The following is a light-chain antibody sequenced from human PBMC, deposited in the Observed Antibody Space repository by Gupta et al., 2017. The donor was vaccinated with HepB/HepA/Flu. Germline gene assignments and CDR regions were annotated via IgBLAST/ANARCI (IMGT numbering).Light chain of an antibody. CDR3: SSYTSSSTLDWV. V-gene: IGLV2-14*03. CDR1: SSDVGGYNY. J-gene: IGLJ3*02. Sequence: QSALTQPAYVSGSPGQSITISCTGTSSDVGGYNYVSWYQQHPGKAPKLMIYDVSNRPSGVSNRFSGSKSGNTASLTISGLQAEDEADYYCSSYTSSSTLDWVFGGGTKLTVL. CDR2: DVS.